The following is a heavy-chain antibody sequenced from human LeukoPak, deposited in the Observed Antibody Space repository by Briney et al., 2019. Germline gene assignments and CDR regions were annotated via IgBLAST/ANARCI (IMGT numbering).Heavy chain of an antibody. CDR2: ITSSGGST. D-gene: IGHD1-14*01. Sequence: RGSLRLSCAASGFTFRTYAMSGVRQAPGKVLEWVSIITSSGGSTNYADSVKGRFTISRDNSKNTLYLQMNSLKPDDTAVYYCATDVTGGAISFWGQGTLVTVSS. J-gene: IGHJ4*02. CDR3: ATDVTGGAISF. CDR1: GFTFRTYA. V-gene: IGHV3-23*01.